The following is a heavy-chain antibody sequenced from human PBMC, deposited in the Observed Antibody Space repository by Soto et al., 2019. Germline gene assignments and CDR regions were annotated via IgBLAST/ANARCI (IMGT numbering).Heavy chain of an antibody. CDR1: GGTFSSYA. J-gene: IGHJ4*02. CDR3: ARDSQWLGSNFDY. D-gene: IGHD6-19*01. V-gene: IGHV1-69*13. CDR2: IIPIFGTA. Sequence: SVKVSCKASGGTFSSYAISWVRQAPGQGLEWMGGIIPIFGTANYAQKFQGRVTITADESTSTAYMELSSLRSDDTAVYYCARDSQWLGSNFDYWGQGTLVTVSS.